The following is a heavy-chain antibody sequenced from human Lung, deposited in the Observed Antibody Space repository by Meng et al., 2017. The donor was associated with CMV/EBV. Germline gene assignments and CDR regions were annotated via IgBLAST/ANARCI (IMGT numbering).Heavy chain of an antibody. Sequence: GGSXRLXCAASGFTFDDYGISWVRQAPGKGLEWVSGINWNGGSTGYADSVKGRFTISRDNAKNSLYLQMNSLRAEDTALYYCARGGYSSGWYGNYCDYWGQGTXVNGAS. CDR2: INWNGGST. V-gene: IGHV3-20*04. CDR3: ARGGYSSGWYGNYCDY. CDR1: GFTFDDYG. D-gene: IGHD6-19*01. J-gene: IGHJ4*02.